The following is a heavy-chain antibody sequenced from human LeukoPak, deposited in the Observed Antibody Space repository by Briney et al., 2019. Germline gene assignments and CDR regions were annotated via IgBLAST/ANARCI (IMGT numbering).Heavy chain of an antibody. CDR1: GFTFSSYA. Sequence: GGSLRLSCAASGFTFSSYAMSWVRQAPGKGLEWVSAISGSGGSTYYADSVKGRFTISRDKSKNTLYLQMNSLRAEDTAVYYCAKERYYYGSGSLSYYFDYWGQGTLVTVSS. D-gene: IGHD3-10*01. CDR2: ISGSGGST. J-gene: IGHJ4*02. V-gene: IGHV3-23*01. CDR3: AKERYYYGSGSLSYYFDY.